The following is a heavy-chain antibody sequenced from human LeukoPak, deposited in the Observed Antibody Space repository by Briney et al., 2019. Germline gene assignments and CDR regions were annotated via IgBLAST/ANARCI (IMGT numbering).Heavy chain of an antibody. J-gene: IGHJ4*02. Sequence: GESLKISCKGSGYGFTSYWISWVRQMPGNGLEWMGRIDPSDSYTNYSPSFQGHVTISADKSITTAYLQWSSLKASDTAMYYCVMTTVTTIFDFWGQGTLVTVPS. CDR1: GYGFTSYW. CDR3: VMTTVTTIFDF. CDR2: IDPSDSYT. V-gene: IGHV5-10-1*01. D-gene: IGHD4-17*01.